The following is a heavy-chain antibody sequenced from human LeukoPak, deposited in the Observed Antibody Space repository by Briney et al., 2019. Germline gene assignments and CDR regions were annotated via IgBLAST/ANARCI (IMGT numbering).Heavy chain of an antibody. Sequence: SVKVSCKASGGTFSSYAISWVRQAPGQGLEWMGGIIPIFGTANYAQKFQGRVTMTEDTSTDTAYMELSSLRSEDTAVYYCATGPPWKVRGVFDYWGQGTLVTVSS. CDR2: IIPIFGTA. J-gene: IGHJ4*02. D-gene: IGHD3-10*01. V-gene: IGHV1-69*06. CDR3: ATGPPWKVRGVFDY. CDR1: GGTFSSYA.